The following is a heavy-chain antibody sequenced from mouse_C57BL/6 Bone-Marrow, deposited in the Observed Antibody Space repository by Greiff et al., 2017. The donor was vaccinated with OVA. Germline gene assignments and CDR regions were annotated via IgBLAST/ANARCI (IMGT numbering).Heavy chain of an antibody. CDR1: GYTFTDYE. Sequence: QVQLQQSGAELVRPGASVTLSCKASGYTFTDYEMHWVKQTPVHGLEWIGAIDPETGGTAYNQKFKGKAILTADNSSSTAYMELRSLTSEDSAVYYCTRGYGNYYAMDYWGQGTSVTVSS. CDR3: TRGYGNYYAMDY. D-gene: IGHD2-1*01. J-gene: IGHJ4*01. V-gene: IGHV1-15*01. CDR2: IDPETGGT.